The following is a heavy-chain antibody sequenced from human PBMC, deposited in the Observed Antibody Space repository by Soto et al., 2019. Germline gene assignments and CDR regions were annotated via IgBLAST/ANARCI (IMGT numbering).Heavy chain of an antibody. V-gene: IGHV4-34*01. CDR3: ARVKMVRGVIDHYYYGMDV. CDR2: INHSGST. Sequence: WGTLSLTCAVYGGSFSGYYWSWIRQPPGKGLEWIGEINHSGSTNYNPSLKSRVTISVDTSKNQFSLKLSSVTAADTAVYYCARVKMVRGVIDHYYYGMDVWGQGTTGT. CDR1: GGSFSGYY. D-gene: IGHD3-10*01. J-gene: IGHJ6*02.